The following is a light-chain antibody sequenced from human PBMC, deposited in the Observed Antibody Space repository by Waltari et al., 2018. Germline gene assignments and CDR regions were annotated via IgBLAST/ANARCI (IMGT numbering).Light chain of an antibody. J-gene: IGLJ3*02. V-gene: IGLV7-46*01. CDR2: DTS. Sequence: QAVVTQEPSLTVSPGGTVTLTCASPTAPVPSCPSPHWTQQKPGQAPRTLIFDTSYRQSWTPARFSGSLLGGKAALTLSGAQPEDEADYYCLLSYNDALSVFGGGTKLTVL. CDR1: TAPVPSCPS. CDR3: LLSYNDALSV.